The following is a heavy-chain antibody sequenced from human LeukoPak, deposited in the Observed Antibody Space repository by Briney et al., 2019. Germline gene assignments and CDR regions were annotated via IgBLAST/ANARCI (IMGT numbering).Heavy chain of an antibody. D-gene: IGHD6-13*01. V-gene: IGHV4-4*07. CDR1: GGSISSYY. CDR2: FYTSGST. Sequence: PSETLSLTCTGSGGSISSYYWSWIRQPAWKGLEWIGCFYTSGSTNYNPSFKSRVTMSVDTSKNQFSLKLSSVTAADTAVYYCASSEAAGHFDYWGQGTLVTVSS. J-gene: IGHJ4*02. CDR3: ASSEAAGHFDY.